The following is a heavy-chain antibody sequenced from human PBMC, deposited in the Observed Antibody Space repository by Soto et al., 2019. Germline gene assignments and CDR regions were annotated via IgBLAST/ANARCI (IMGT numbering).Heavy chain of an antibody. J-gene: IGHJ4*02. V-gene: IGHV4-59*01. Sequence: SETLSLTCTVSGGSISSYYWSWIRQPPGKGLEWIGYIYYSGSTNYNPSLKSRVTISVDASKNQFSLKLSSVTAADTAVYYCARSSGYSYRTPFDYWGQGTLVTVSS. CDR1: GGSISSYY. D-gene: IGHD5-18*01. CDR3: ARSSGYSYRTPFDY. CDR2: IYYSGST.